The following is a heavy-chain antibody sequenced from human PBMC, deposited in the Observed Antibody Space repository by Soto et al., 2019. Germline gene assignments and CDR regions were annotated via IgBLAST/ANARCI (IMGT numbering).Heavy chain of an antibody. CDR2: IYHSGTT. Sequence: QVQLQESGPGLVKPSETLSLTCTVSGGSVSSGSYSWSWMRQPPGEGLEWIGHIYHSGTTNYNHSLKSRVTISVDRSKNQFSLKLSSVTAADTAVYYCARGGGSYYMAYWGQGTLVTVSS. V-gene: IGHV4-61*01. CDR1: GGSVSSGSYS. J-gene: IGHJ4*02. D-gene: IGHD1-26*01. CDR3: ARGGGSYYMAY.